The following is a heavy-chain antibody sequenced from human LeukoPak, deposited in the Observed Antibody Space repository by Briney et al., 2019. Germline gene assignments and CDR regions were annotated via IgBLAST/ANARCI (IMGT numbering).Heavy chain of an antibody. D-gene: IGHD5-12*01. CDR1: GFTFSSYA. Sequence: GGSPRLSCAASGFTFSSYAMSWVRQAPGKGLEWVSAISGSGGSTYYADPVKGRFTISRDNSKNTLYLQMNSLRAEDTAVYYCAKDSDIVATLVGDAFDYWGQGTLVTVSS. J-gene: IGHJ4*02. CDR3: AKDSDIVATLVGDAFDY. V-gene: IGHV3-23*01. CDR2: ISGSGGST.